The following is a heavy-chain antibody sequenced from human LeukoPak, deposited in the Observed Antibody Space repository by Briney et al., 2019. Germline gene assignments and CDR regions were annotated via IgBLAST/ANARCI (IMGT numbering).Heavy chain of an antibody. CDR3: VKGSGIYYYNWFDP. D-gene: IGHD3-10*01. CDR2: IRRDGSYI. CDR1: GFIFSSYS. V-gene: IGHV3-21*01. Sequence: GGSLRLSCAASGFIFSSYSMNWVRQAPGKGLEWVSSIRRDGSYIYYADSVKGRFTISRDNAKDSLYLQMNSLRAEDTAVYYCVKGSGIYYYNWFDPWGKGNLVTLST. J-gene: IGHJ5*02.